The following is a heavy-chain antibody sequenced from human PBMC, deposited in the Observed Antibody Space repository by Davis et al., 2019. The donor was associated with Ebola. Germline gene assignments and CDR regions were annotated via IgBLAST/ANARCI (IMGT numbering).Heavy chain of an antibody. CDR2: MNPHIGYR. V-gene: IGHV1-8*01. J-gene: IGHJ5*02. Sequence: AASVKVSCKASGYTFSVYDFNWVRQVAGQGLEWMGWMNPHIGYRAYAPKFQGRVSMTRNSSINTAYMELSGLTSEDTAVYYCARGLMDSATLRAGWFDPWGQGTLVTVSS. D-gene: IGHD2/OR15-2a*01. CDR3: ARGLMDSATLRAGWFDP. CDR1: GYTFSVYD.